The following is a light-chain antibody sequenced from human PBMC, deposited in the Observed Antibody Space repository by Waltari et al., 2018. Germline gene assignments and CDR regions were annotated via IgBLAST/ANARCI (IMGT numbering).Light chain of an antibody. CDR3: QQTFSTQTT. Sequence: DIQMTQSPSSLSAVVGDRVAIPCLPSQTISSYLHWYQQKPGKAPKFLICAASSLRSGVPPRFSGSRSGTEFTLTISSLQPEDFATYYCQQTFSTQTTFGQGTRLELK. CDR1: QTISSY. J-gene: IGKJ5*01. CDR2: AAS. V-gene: IGKV1-39*01.